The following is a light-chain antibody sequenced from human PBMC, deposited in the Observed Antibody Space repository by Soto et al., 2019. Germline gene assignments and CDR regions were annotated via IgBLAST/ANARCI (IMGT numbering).Light chain of an antibody. CDR3: QQYGSSPWT. Sequence: EIVFTQSPGTLSLAPGERATLSCRASQSVRSNLAWYQQKPGQAPRLLIYGASSRATGIPDRFSGSGSGTDFTLTISRLEPEDFAVYYCQQYGSSPWTFGQGTKVDIK. CDR1: QSVRSN. J-gene: IGKJ1*01. V-gene: IGKV3-20*01. CDR2: GAS.